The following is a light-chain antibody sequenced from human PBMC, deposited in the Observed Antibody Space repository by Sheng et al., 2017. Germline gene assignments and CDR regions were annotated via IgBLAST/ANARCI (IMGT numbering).Light chain of an antibody. CDR1: QPVGKY. J-gene: IGKJ2*01. CDR2: AAS. CDR3: QQSYGTPRT. Sequence: DIQMTQSPSSLSASVGDRITITCRASQPVGKYLNWYQQKLGRAPKLLIYAASSLQSGVPSRFSGSGYGTDFTLTISSLQPDDFATYFCQQSYGTPRTFGQGTKLEI. V-gene: IGKV1-39*01.